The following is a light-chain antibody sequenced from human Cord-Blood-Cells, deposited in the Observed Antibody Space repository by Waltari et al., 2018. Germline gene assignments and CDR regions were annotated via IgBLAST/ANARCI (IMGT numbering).Light chain of an antibody. J-gene: IGLJ1*01. CDR3: SSYTSSSTYV. CDR1: SSDVGGSNY. Sequence: QSALTQPASVSGSPGPSITISCTGTSSDVGGSNYVPWYQHHPGKAPKLMIYEVSNRPSGVSNRFSGSKSGNTASLTIPGLQAEDEADYYCSSYTSSSTYVFGTGTKVTVL. CDR2: EVS. V-gene: IGLV2-14*01.